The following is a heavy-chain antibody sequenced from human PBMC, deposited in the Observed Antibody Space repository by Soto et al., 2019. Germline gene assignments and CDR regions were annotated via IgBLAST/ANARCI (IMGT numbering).Heavy chain of an antibody. CDR1: GYSFTSYW. Sequence: PGESLKISCNGSGYSFTSYWISGVRQMPGKGLEWMGRIDPSDSYTNYSPSFQGHVTISADKSISTAYLQWSSLKASDTAMYYCAIIAVAGTDQYYGMDVWGQGTTVTVYS. J-gene: IGHJ6*02. CDR3: AIIAVAGTDQYYGMDV. V-gene: IGHV5-10-1*01. D-gene: IGHD6-19*01. CDR2: IDPSDSYT.